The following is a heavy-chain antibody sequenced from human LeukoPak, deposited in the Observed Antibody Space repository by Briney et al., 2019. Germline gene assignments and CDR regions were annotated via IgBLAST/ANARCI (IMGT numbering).Heavy chain of an antibody. Sequence: GGPLSLSCGASGLTLANSCLVCLPPSPRKGLEWVANIRQDGITKHYADSLKGLFTISRDNPKNSLFLQMNNLRADDTAIYYCTRDTIGSLDYWGQGILVTVAS. CDR1: GLTLANSC. CDR3: TRDTIGSLDY. V-gene: IGHV3-7*01. D-gene: IGHD1-26*01. J-gene: IGHJ4*02. CDR2: IRQDGITK.